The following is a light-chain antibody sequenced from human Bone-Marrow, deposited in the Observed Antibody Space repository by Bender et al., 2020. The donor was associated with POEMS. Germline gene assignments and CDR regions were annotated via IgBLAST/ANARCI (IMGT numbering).Light chain of an antibody. J-gene: IGLJ3*02. Sequence: QSVLTQPPSASGTPGQRVTISCSGGSSNIGSNFVYWYQQLPGAAPTLLIYRNNQRPSGVPDRFSGSKSGTSASLAITGLQSDDEAIYFCVAWDASLNGWVFGGGTKLTVL. CDR1: SSNIGSNF. CDR3: VAWDASLNGWV. CDR2: RNN. V-gene: IGLV1-47*01.